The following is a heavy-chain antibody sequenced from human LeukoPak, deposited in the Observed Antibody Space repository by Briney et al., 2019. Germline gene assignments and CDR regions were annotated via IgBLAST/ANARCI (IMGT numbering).Heavy chain of an antibody. CDR2: ISGSGGSA. CDR1: GFTFSSYA. J-gene: IGHJ4*02. CDR3: AKVNRPALAYCGGDCYFDY. V-gene: IGHV3-23*01. Sequence: PGGSLRLSCAASGFTFSSYAMSWVRQAPGKGLEWVSTISGSGGSAYCADSVKGRFTISGDNSKNTLYLQMNSLRAEDTAVYYCAKVNRPALAYCGGDCYFDYWGQGTLVTVSS. D-gene: IGHD2-21*01.